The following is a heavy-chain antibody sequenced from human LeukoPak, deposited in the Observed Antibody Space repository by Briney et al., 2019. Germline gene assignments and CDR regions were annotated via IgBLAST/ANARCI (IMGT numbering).Heavy chain of an antibody. J-gene: IGHJ4*02. CDR3: ARHGYCTTTSCYGDNDY. V-gene: IGHV5-10-1*01. Sequence: GESLQISCKGSGYSFTSYWISWVRQMPGKGLEWMGRIDPTDSYTNYNPSFQGHVTMSVDKSISTVYLQWSSLRASDTAMYYCARHGYCTTTSCYGDNDYWGQGTLVTVSS. CDR2: IDPTDSYT. CDR1: GYSFTSYW. D-gene: IGHD2-2*03.